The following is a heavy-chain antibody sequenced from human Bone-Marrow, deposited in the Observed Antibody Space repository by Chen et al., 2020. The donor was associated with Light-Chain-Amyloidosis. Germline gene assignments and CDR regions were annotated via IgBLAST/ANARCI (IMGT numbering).Heavy chain of an antibody. D-gene: IGHD4-17*01. J-gene: IGHJ4*02. V-gene: IGHV3-21*02. CDR1: GVTFSAYA. CDR3: ASGLYGDYADF. Sequence: EVQLVESGGGLVKPGGSLRLSCAASGVTFSAYAMNWVRQAPGKGLEWVSSISSGSTYIFYTTSVKGRFTISRDNAKNSLFLQMNSLRGEDTAVYYCASGLYGDYADFWGQGTLVTVSS. CDR2: ISSGSTYI.